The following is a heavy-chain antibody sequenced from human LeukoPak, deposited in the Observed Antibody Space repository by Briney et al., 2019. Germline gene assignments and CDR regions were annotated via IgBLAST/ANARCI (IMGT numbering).Heavy chain of an antibody. CDR1: GFAFSCHG. J-gene: IGHJ4*02. Sequence: HPGRSLRLSCAASGFAFSCHGMHWVRQAPGKGLEWVAVVSPDGSMKYYADSMKGRFTISRDNSKDTLYLQMNSLRVEDTAVYYCAKVLPSHDFVWGSFDYWGQGTLVTVSS. D-gene: IGHD3-16*01. V-gene: IGHV3-33*06. CDR3: AKVLPSHDFVWGSFDY. CDR2: VSPDGSMK.